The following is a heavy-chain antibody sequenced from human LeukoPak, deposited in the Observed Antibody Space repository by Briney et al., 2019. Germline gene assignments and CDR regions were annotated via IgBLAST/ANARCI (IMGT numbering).Heavy chain of an antibody. D-gene: IGHD5-18*01. CDR2: IVVGSGNT. V-gene: IGHV1-58*01. CDR1: GFTFTSSG. J-gene: IGHJ5*02. Sequence: VKVSCKASGFTFTSSGVQWVRQARGQRLEWIGWIVVGSGNTNYAQKFQERVTITRDMSTSTAYMELSTLRSEDTAVYYCAAPPIQAVDTAMSWGQGTLVTVSS. CDR3: AAPPIQAVDTAMS.